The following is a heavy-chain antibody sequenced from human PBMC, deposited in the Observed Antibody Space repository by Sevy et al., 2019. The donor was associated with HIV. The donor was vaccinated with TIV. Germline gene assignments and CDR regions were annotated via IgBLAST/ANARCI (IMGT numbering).Heavy chain of an antibody. V-gene: IGHV3-11*06. CDR2: ISGSSSYT. J-gene: IGHJ3*02. CDR3: ARVGCSISSCPKGDAFDI. Sequence: SLRLSCAASGFTFSDYYINWIRQAPGKGLEWVSYISGSSSYTNYADSVKGRFTISRDNAKNSLYLQMNSLRAEDTAVYYCARVGCSISSCPKGDAFDIWGQGTMVTVSS. D-gene: IGHD2-2*01. CDR1: GFTFSDYY.